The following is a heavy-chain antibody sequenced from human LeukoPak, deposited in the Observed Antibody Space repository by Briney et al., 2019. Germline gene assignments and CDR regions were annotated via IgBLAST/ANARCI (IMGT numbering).Heavy chain of an antibody. J-gene: IGHJ4*02. CDR1: GGSISSYY. V-gene: IGHV4-59*01. D-gene: IGHD6-13*01. CDR3: ASIAAAGTEADY. CDR2: IYYSGST. Sequence: SQTLSLTCTVSGGSISSYYWSWIRQPPGKGLEWIGYIYYSGSTNYNPSLKSRVTISVDTSKNQFSLKLSSVTAADTAVYYCASIAAAGTEADYWGQGTLVTVSS.